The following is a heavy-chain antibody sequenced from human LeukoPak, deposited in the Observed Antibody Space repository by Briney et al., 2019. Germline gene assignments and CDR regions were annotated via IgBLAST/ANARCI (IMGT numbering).Heavy chain of an antibody. CDR2: ISTSGST. Sequence: SETLSLTCAVSAASISNYYWSWIRQAPGKGLEWIGYISTSGSTNYNPSLKSRVSISLDTSKDRFSLNLNFVTAADTAVYYCASPRSGYRYTFDYWGQGALVTVSS. D-gene: IGHD3-22*01. J-gene: IGHJ4*02. V-gene: IGHV4-4*09. CDR1: AASISNYY. CDR3: ASPRSGYRYTFDY.